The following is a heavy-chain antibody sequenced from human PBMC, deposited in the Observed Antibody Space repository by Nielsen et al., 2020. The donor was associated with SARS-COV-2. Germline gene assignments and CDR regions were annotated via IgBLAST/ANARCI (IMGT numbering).Heavy chain of an antibody. Sequence: SETLSLTCTVSGGSISSGSYYWSWIRQPAGKGLEWIGRIYTSGSTNYNPSLKSRVTISVDTSKNQFSLKLSSVTAADTAVYYCARGNIVVVPAAMTTGGYYYGMDVWGQGTTVTVSS. CDR2: IYTSGST. V-gene: IGHV4-61*02. J-gene: IGHJ6*02. D-gene: IGHD2-2*01. CDR3: ARGNIVVVPAAMTTGGYYYGMDV. CDR1: GGSISSGSYY.